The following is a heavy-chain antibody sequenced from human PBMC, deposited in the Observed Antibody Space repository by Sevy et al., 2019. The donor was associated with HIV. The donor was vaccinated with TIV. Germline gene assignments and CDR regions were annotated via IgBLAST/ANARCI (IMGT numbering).Heavy chain of an antibody. J-gene: IGHJ4*02. CDR3: ARGGYYYDNAAYYAFDS. D-gene: IGHD3-22*01. CDR2: IWSDGAYQ. CDR1: GFTFSAYA. Sequence: GESLMISCTTSGFTFSAYAMHWVRQAPGKGLEWVAIIWSDGAYQYHGDSVKGRFTISRDNSKNTLYLQMNSLRVEDTAVYYCARGGYYYDNAAYYAFDSWGQGTLVTVSS. V-gene: IGHV3-33*01.